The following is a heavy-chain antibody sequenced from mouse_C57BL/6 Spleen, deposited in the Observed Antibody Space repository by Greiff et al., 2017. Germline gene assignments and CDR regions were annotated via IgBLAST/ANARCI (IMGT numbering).Heavy chain of an antibody. CDR3: ARRTAQATDYAMDY. D-gene: IGHD3-2*02. CDR1: GYTFTSYW. CDR2: IDPSDSYT. Sequence: QVQLQQPGAELVMPGASVKLSCKASGYTFTSYWMHWVKQRPGQGLEWIGEIDPSDSYTNYNQKFKGKSTLTVDKSSSTAYMQLSSLPSEDSAVYYCARRTAQATDYAMDYWGQGTSVTVSS. J-gene: IGHJ4*01. V-gene: IGHV1-69*01.